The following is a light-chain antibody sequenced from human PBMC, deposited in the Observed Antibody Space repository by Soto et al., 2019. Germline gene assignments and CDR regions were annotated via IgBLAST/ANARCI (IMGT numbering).Light chain of an antibody. CDR2: GAS. Sequence: EIVMTQSPATLSVSPGERATLSCRASQSVSSSYLAWYQHKPGQAPRFLIYGASTRATGIPDRFSGSGSGTDFTLTISRLEPEDFAVYYCEQYGSSPRTFGQGTKVDIK. CDR1: QSVSSSY. V-gene: IGKV3-20*01. J-gene: IGKJ1*01. CDR3: EQYGSSPRT.